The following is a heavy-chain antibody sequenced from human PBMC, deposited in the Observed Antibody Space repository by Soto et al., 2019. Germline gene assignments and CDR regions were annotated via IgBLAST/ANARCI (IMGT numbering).Heavy chain of an antibody. Sequence: PGGSLRLSCAASGFTFSNAWMNWVRQAPGKGLEWVGRIKSKTDGGTTDYAAPVKGRFTISRDDSKNTLYLQMNSLKTEDTAVYYCTTVGVGSGSYFHRGWISYYYYGMDVWGQGTTVTVSS. V-gene: IGHV3-15*07. D-gene: IGHD3-10*01. CDR3: TTVGVGSGSYFHRGWISYYYYGMDV. CDR2: IKSKTDGGTT. CDR1: GFTFSNAW. J-gene: IGHJ6*02.